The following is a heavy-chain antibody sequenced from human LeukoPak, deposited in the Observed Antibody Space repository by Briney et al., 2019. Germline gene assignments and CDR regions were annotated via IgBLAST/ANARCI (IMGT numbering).Heavy chain of an antibody. J-gene: IGHJ5*02. CDR3: ARGGRGWFDP. V-gene: IGHV4-4*02. CDR2: IYHSGST. D-gene: IGHD3-10*01. CDR1: GGSISSSNW. Sequence: SETLSLTCAVSGGSISSSNWWSWVRQPPGKGLEWIGEIYHSGSTNYNPSLKSRVTISVDTSKNQFSLKLSSVTAADTAVYYCARGGRGWFDPWGQGTLVTVSS.